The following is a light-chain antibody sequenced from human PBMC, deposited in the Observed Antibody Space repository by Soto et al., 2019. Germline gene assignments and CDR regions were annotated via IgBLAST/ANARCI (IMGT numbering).Light chain of an antibody. V-gene: IGKV3-15*01. Sequence: EIVMTQSPATLSVSPGERATLSCRASQSVTSNLAWYQQKPGQAPRLLIYGASTRATGFPARFSGSGSGTEFTRTISSLQSEDFAVYYCQQYDNWPRTFGQGTKVEIK. CDR1: QSVTSN. J-gene: IGKJ1*01. CDR2: GAS. CDR3: QQYDNWPRT.